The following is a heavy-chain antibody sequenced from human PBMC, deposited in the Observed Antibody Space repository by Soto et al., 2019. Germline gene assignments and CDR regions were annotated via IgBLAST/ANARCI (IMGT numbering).Heavy chain of an antibody. CDR1: GFTFSSYA. D-gene: IGHD3-22*01. V-gene: IGHV3-23*01. CDR3: AKHWGYYYDSSDLDAFDI. J-gene: IGHJ3*02. Sequence: GGSLRLSCAASGFTFSSYAMSWVRQAPGKGLEWVSAISGSGGSTYYADSVKGRFTISRDNSKNTLYLQMNSLRAEDTDVYYCAKHWGYYYDSSDLDAFDIWGQGTMVTVSS. CDR2: ISGSGGST.